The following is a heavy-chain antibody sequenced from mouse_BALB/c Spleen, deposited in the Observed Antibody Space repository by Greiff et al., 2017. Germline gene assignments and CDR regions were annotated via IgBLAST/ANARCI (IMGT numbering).Heavy chain of an antibody. V-gene: IGHV5-17*02. CDR2: ISSGSSTI. Sequence: EVQLVESGGGLVQPGGSRKLSCAASGFTFSSFGMHWVRQAPEKGLEWVAYISSGSSTIYYADTVKGRFTISRDNPKNTLFLQMTSLRSEDTAMYYCARSNRYDGRDFDYWGQGTTLTVSA. J-gene: IGHJ2*01. CDR1: GFTFSSFG. D-gene: IGHD2-14*01. CDR3: ARSNRYDGRDFDY.